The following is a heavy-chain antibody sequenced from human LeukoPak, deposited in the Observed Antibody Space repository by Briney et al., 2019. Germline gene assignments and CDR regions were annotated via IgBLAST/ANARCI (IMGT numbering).Heavy chain of an antibody. CDR3: AKDASSGNHLGVFDY. D-gene: IGHD3-10*01. CDR1: GFTFSSYA. J-gene: IGHJ4*02. Sequence: GGSLRLSCAASGFTFSSYAMSWVRQAPGKGLEWVAVISYDGSDQDYADSVKGRFTISRDNSKNTLYLQMNSLRAEDTAVYYCAKDASSGNHLGVFDYWGQGTLVTVSS. V-gene: IGHV3-30-3*01. CDR2: ISYDGSDQ.